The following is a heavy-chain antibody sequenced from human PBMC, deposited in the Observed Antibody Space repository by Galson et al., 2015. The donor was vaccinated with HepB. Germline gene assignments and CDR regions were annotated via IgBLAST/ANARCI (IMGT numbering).Heavy chain of an antibody. CDR3: ARGPNYYDSSGYISNYFDY. CDR2: ISAYNGNT. J-gene: IGHJ4*02. D-gene: IGHD3-22*01. V-gene: IGHV1-18*04. Sequence: QSGAEVKKPGASVKVSCKASGYTFTSYGISWVRQAPGQGLEWMGWISAYNGNTNYAQKLQGRVTITADESTSTAYMELSSLRSEDTAVYYCARGPNYYDSSGYISNYFDYWGQGTLVTVSS. CDR1: GYTFTSYG.